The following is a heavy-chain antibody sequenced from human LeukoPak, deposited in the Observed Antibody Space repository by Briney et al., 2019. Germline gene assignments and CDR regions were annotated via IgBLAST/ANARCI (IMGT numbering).Heavy chain of an antibody. V-gene: IGHV5-10-1*01. CDR3: ARLLYGVYSHYFDY. J-gene: IGHJ4*02. D-gene: IGHD4-17*01. Sequence: GESLRISCKGSGYSFTSYWISWVRQMPGEGLEWMGRIDPSDSDTNYSPSFQGHVTISADKSISTAYLQWSGLKASDTAMYYCARLLYGVYSHYFDYWGQGTLVTVSS. CDR2: IDPSDSDT. CDR1: GYSFTSYW.